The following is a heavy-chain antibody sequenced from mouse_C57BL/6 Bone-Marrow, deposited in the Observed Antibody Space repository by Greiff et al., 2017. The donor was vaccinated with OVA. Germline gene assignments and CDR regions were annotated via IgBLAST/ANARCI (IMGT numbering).Heavy chain of an antibody. V-gene: IGHV8-12*01. D-gene: IGHD2-1*01. J-gene: IGHJ2*01. Sequence: QVTLKECGPGILQSSQTLSLTCSFSGFSLSTSGMGVSWIRQPSGKGLEWLAHIYWDDDKRYNPSLKSRLTIPKDTSRNQVFLKITSVDTADTATYYCARRSYGNYFDYWGQGTTLTVSS. CDR1: GFSLSTSGMG. CDR3: ARRSYGNYFDY. CDR2: IYWDDDK.